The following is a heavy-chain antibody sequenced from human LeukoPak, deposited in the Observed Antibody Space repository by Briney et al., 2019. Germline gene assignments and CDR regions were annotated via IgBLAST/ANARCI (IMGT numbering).Heavy chain of an antibody. CDR3: ARSRSGLGTYYDFWSGYYDY. V-gene: IGHV3-53*01. J-gene: IGHJ4*02. Sequence: GGSLRLSCAASGFTVSSNYMSWVRQAPGKGLEWVSVIYSGGSTYYADSVKGRFTISRDNSKNTLYLQMNSLRAEDTAVYYCARSRSGLGTYYDFWSGYYDYWGQGTLVTVSS. D-gene: IGHD3-3*01. CDR2: IYSGGST. CDR1: GFTVSSNY.